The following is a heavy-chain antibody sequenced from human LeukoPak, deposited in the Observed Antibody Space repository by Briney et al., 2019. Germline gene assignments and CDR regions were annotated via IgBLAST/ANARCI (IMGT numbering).Heavy chain of an antibody. D-gene: IGHD2-2*01. V-gene: IGHV6-1*01. CDR2: IYYRSKWYN. CDR3: ARDLVVPTSHEFDF. Sequence: SQTLSLTCVISGDSVSRNSAAWHWIRRSPSRGLEWLGRIYYRSKWYNDYAVSVKSRITINPDTSKNQFSLQLNSVTPEDTAGYYSARDLVVPTSHEFDFRGQGKMGTVSS. CDR1: GDSVSRNSAA. J-gene: IGHJ3*01.